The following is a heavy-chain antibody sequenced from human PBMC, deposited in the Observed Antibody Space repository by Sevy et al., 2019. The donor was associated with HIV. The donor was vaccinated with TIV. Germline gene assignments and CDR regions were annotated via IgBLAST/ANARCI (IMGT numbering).Heavy chain of an antibody. CDR1: GFTFSNAW. CDR3: TTGSYYEFWSGYYSG. J-gene: IGHJ4*02. Sequence: GGSLRLSCAASGFTFSNAWMSWVRQAPGKGLEWVGRIKSKTDGGTTDYAAPVKGRFTIYREDSKKTLKLQMNSLKTDDSAVDYCTTGSYYEFWSGYYSGWGQGTLVTVSS. CDR2: IKSKTDGGTT. D-gene: IGHD3-3*01. V-gene: IGHV3-15*01.